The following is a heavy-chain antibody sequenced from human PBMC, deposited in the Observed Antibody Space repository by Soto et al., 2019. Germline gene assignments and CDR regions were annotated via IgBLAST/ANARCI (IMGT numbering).Heavy chain of an antibody. Sequence: EVQLLESGGGVVQPGGSLRLSCVASGFNFKKFAMAWVRQAPGEGLEWVSGISCCGGSTSYADSVKGRFSIARDDSKNTLSLQMNSLRVEDTAQYYCAKADGEQWLVPHLDNWGQGTRVTVS. CDR2: ISCCGGST. J-gene: IGHJ4*02. V-gene: IGHV3-23*01. CDR3: AKADGEQWLVPHLDN. CDR1: GFNFKKFA. D-gene: IGHD6-19*01.